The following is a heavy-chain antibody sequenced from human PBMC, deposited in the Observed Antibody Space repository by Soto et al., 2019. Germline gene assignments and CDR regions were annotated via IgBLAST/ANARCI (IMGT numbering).Heavy chain of an antibody. Sequence: SLILSCAASGFTFSNYWMSWVRQAPGKGLEWVANIKPDGSEKYYVDSVKGRFTFSRDNAENSVYLQMNSLRAEDTAVYYCWRRLDYSSYDWVPGTLVSVPS. J-gene: IGHJ4*02. D-gene: IGHD4-4*01. CDR1: GFTFSNYW. CDR2: IKPDGSEK. CDR3: WRRLDYSSYD. V-gene: IGHV3-7*03.